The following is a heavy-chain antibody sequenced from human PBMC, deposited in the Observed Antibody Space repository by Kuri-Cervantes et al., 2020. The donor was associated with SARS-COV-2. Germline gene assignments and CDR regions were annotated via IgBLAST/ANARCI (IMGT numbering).Heavy chain of an antibody. CDR3: ARGGKDSPTSMYFYYHMDV. CDR1: GYTFTSYY. CDR2: INPSGGST. Sequence: ASVKVSCKASGYTFTSYYMHWVRQAPGQGLEWMGIINPSGGSTSYAQKFQGRVTMTRDTSTSTVYMELSSLRSEDTAVYYCARGGKDSPTSMYFYYHMDVWGRGTTVTVSS. V-gene: IGHV1-46*01. D-gene: IGHD2-15*01. J-gene: IGHJ6*03.